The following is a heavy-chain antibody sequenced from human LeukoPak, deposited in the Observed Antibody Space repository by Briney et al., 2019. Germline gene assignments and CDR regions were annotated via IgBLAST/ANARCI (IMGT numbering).Heavy chain of an antibody. V-gene: IGHV7-4-1*02. D-gene: IGHD5-24*01. J-gene: IGHJ6*03. CDR1: GYTFTIDG. CDR2: INTNTGNP. Sequence: ASVRVSCTASGYTFTIDGISWVRQAPGQGLEWMGWINTNTGNPTYAQGFTGRFVFSLDTSVSTAYLQISSLKAEHTAVYYCARRMATTYYYYYYMDVCGKGTTVTVSS. CDR3: ARRMATTYYYYYYMDV.